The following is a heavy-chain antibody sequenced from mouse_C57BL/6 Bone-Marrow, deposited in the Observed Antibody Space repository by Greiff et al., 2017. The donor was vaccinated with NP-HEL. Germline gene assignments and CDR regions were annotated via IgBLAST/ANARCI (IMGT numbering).Heavy chain of an antibody. CDR1: GYTFTSYW. Sequence: QVQLQQPGAELVKPGASVKLSCQASGYTFTSYWMHWVKQRPGQGLEWIGMIHPNSGSTKYNEKFKSKATLTVDKSSSTAYMQLSSLTSEDSSVYYCARDGYLRAWFAYWGQGTLVTVSA. CDR2: IHPNSGST. D-gene: IGHD2-3*01. V-gene: IGHV1-64*01. CDR3: ARDGYLRAWFAY. J-gene: IGHJ3*01.